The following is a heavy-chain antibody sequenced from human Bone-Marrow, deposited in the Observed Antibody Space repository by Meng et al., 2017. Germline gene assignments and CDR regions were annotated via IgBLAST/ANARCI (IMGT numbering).Heavy chain of an antibody. CDR1: GYTFTGYY. CDR3: ARSLVAARWLYYYYGMDV. CDR2: INPNSGGT. J-gene: IGHJ6*02. Sequence: ASVKVSCKASGYTFTGYYMHWVRQAPGQGLEWMGRINPNSGGTNYEQKFQGRVTMTRDTSISTAYMELSRLRSDDTAVYYCARSLVAARWLYYYYGMDVWGQGTTVTVSS. D-gene: IGHD6-6*01. V-gene: IGHV1-2*06.